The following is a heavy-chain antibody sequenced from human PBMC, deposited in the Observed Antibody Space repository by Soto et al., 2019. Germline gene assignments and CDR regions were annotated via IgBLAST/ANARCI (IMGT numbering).Heavy chain of an antibody. CDR1: GYSFTNYW. CDR3: ARDGYDSSGYYNRGYYYGMDV. V-gene: IGHV5-51*01. D-gene: IGHD3-22*01. J-gene: IGHJ6*02. CDR2: IYPGDSDT. Sequence: PGEALKISCKGSGYSFTNYWIGWVRQMPGKGLEWMGIIYPGDSDTRYSPSFQGQVTISADKSISTAYLQWSSLKASDTAVYYCARDGYDSSGYYNRGYYYGMDVWGQGTTVTVSS.